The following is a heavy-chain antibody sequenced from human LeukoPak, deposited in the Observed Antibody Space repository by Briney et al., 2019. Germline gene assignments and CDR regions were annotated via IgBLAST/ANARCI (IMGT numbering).Heavy chain of an antibody. J-gene: IGHJ6*02. D-gene: IGHD4-11*01. CDR2: ISAYNGNT. CDR3: AQGYYSNSLYYYYGMDV. V-gene: IGHV1-18*01. CDR1: GYTFTSYG. Sequence: ASVKVSCKASGYTFTSYGISWVRQAPGQGLEWMGWISAYNGNTNYAQELQGRVTMTTDTSTSTAYMELRSLRSDDTVVYYCAQGYYSNSLYYYYGMDVWGQGTTVTVSS.